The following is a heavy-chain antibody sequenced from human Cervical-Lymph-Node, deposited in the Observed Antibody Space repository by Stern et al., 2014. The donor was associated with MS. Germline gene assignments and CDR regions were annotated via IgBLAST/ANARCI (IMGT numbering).Heavy chain of an antibody. CDR3: ARDKGVGSPSWGLYDYYYALDV. J-gene: IGHJ6*02. D-gene: IGHD3-16*01. V-gene: IGHV1-2*06. Sequence: QVQLVQSGAEVKKPGASVKVSCKAFGDTYTGDYKHWVRQAPGQGLEWKGRINAQRGGTDYAQRFQGRVTMTRDTSTSTDYMEVNSLRSDDTAVYYCARDKGVGSPSWGLYDYYYALDVWGQGTTVTVSS. CDR1: GDTYTGDY. CDR2: INAQRGGT.